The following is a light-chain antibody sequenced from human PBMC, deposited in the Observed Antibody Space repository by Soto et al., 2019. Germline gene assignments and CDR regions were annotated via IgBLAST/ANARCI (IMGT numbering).Light chain of an antibody. CDR1: SSDIGGYNF. J-gene: IGLJ3*02. CDR2: DVA. CDR3: NSYTTSGAIV. V-gene: IGLV2-14*03. Sequence: QSALTQPASVSGSPGQSITISCTGTSSDIGGYNFVSWYQQHPGNAPNLIIYDVASRPSGVSDRFSGSKSGNAASLTISGPHAEDDALYYCNSYTTSGAIVFGGGTQLTVL.